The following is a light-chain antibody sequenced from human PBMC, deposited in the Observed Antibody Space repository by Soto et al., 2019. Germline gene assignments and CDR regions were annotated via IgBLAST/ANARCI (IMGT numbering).Light chain of an antibody. Sequence: IVLTQSPGTLSLSPGERATLSCRASQSVSSSYLTWYQQKPGQAPRLLIYGASSRATGIPDRFSGSGSGTDFTLTISRLEPEASAVYYCQQYGSSPPLSFGGGTKVEFK. CDR2: GAS. CDR3: QQYGSSPPLS. V-gene: IGKV3-20*01. CDR1: QSVSSSY. J-gene: IGKJ4*01.